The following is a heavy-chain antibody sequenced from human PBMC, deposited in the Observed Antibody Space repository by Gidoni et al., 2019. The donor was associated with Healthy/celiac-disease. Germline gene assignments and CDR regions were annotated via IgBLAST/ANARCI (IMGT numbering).Heavy chain of an antibody. CDR2: IIPIFGIA. J-gene: IGHJ3*02. CDR1: GGTFSSYA. CDR3: AREGWGYYDSSGYVPAADAFDI. Sequence: QVQLVQSGAEVKKHGSSVKVSCKASGGTFSSYAISWVRQAPGQGLEWMGRIIPIFGIANYAQKFQGRVTITADKSTSTAYMELSSLRSEDTAVYYCAREGWGYYDSSGYVPAADAFDIWGQGTMVTVSS. V-gene: IGHV1-69*04. D-gene: IGHD3-22*01.